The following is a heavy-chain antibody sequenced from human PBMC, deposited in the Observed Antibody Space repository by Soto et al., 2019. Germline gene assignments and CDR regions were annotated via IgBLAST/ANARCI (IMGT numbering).Heavy chain of an antibody. CDR1: GFTFRSYV. CDR2: TSYDGSNK. Sequence: QVQLVESGGGVVQPGASLRLSCVGSGFTFRSYVIHWVRQAPGKGLESVALTSYDGSNKYYDDSVKGRFTISRDNSRNTVDLHMDSLRLEDTALYYCARWGTTGGLDVWGQGTLVSVSS. V-gene: IGHV3-30*19. J-gene: IGHJ4*02. D-gene: IGHD3-16*01. CDR3: ARWGTTGGLDV.